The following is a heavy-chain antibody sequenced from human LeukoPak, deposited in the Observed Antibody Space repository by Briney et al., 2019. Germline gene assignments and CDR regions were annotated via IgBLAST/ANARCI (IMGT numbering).Heavy chain of an antibody. CDR3: ATIAYYGSGSPYYFDY. J-gene: IGHJ4*02. V-gene: IGHV1-24*01. CDR2: FDPEDGET. CDR1: GYTLTELS. Sequence: ASVKVSCKVSGYTLTELSMHWVRQAPGKGLEWMGGFDPEDGETIYAQKFQGRVTMTEDTSTDTAYMELSSLRSEDTAVYYCATIAYYGSGSPYYFDYWGQGTLVTVSS. D-gene: IGHD3-10*01.